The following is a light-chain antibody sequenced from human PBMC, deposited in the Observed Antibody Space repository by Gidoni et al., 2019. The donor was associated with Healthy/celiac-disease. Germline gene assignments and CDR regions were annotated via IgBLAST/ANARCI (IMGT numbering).Light chain of an antibody. CDR2: GKN. CDR1: SLRSYY. CDR3: NSRDSSGNHEV. V-gene: IGLV3-19*01. Sequence: SSELTQDPAVHVALGQTVRITCQGDSLRSYYASWYQQKPGQAPVLVIYGKNNRPSGIPDRFSGSSSGNTASLTITGAQAEDEADYYCNSRDSSGNHEVFGGGTKLTVL. J-gene: IGLJ2*01.